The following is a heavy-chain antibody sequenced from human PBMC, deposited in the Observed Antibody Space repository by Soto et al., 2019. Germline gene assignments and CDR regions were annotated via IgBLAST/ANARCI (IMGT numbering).Heavy chain of an antibody. D-gene: IGHD2-8*01. CDR3: ARDLSITKSGFDY. Sequence: PGGSLRLSCAASGFTFSSYGMHWVRQAPGKGLEWVAVIWYDGSNKYYADSVKGRFTISRDNSKNTLYLQMNSLRAEDTAVYYCARDLSITKSGFDYWGQGTLVTVSS. CDR2: IWYDGSNK. CDR1: GFTFSSYG. V-gene: IGHV3-33*01. J-gene: IGHJ4*02.